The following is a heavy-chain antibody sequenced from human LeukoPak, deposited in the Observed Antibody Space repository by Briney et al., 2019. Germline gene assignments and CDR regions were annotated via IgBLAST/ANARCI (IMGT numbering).Heavy chain of an antibody. J-gene: IGHJ5*02. D-gene: IGHD3-22*01. Sequence: GGSLRLSCAPPRFTFSSFAMSCVRPAPGKGLEWVSVISYDGSNKYYADSVKGRFTISRDNSKNTLYLQMNSLRAEDTAVYYCAKVRVGYYDRSGLRNNWFDPWGQGTLVTVSS. CDR2: ISYDGSNK. CDR3: AKVRVGYYDRSGLRNNWFDP. CDR1: RFTFSSFA. V-gene: IGHV3-30*18.